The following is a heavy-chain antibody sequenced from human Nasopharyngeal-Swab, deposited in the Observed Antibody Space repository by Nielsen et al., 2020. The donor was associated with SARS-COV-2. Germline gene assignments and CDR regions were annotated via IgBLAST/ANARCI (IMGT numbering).Heavy chain of an antibody. CDR2: INSDGSNT. V-gene: IGHV3-74*01. J-gene: IGHJ4*02. D-gene: IGHD1/OR15-1a*01. CDR3: ASPAGRTKDFDY. CDR1: GFAFSDYW. Sequence: GGSLRLSCVASGFAFSDYWMHWVRQAPGKGLVWVSRINSDGSNTNYADSVKGRFTISRDNAKNTLYLQMNSLRAEDTAVYYCASPAGRTKDFDYWGQGTLVTVSS.